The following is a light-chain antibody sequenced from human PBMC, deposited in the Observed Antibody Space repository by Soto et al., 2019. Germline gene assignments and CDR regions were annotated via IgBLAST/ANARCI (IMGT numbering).Light chain of an antibody. CDR1: QSVSSSY. J-gene: IGKJ3*01. CDR2: GAS. V-gene: IGKV3-20*01. Sequence: EIGLTQSPGTLSLSPGERATLSCRASQSVSSSYLAWYQQIPGQAPRHLIYGASSRDTGIPDRFSGSGSGTDCTLTISRLEPEDFAVYYCQQYGSSPPNFTFGPGTKVDIK. CDR3: QQYGSSPPNFT.